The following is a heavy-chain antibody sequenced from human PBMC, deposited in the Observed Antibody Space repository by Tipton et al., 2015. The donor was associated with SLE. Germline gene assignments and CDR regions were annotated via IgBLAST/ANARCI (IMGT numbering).Heavy chain of an antibody. CDR3: ARDPQSDLTLDS. Sequence: SLRLSCAASGFSFSNYYMHWVRQAPGKGLLWLSSIKPDASTTYYVDSVRGRFTISRDNAASTLYLQLDNLRAEDTAIYYCARDPQSDLTLDSWGHGTRVTVSS. CDR2: IKPDASTT. D-gene: IGHD2-21*01. J-gene: IGHJ4*01. V-gene: IGHV3-74*01. CDR1: GFSFSNYY.